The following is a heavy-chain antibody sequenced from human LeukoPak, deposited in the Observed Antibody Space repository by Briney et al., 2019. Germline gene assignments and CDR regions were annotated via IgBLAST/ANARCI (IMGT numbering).Heavy chain of an antibody. CDR3: ARAPRITIFGGSEGP. V-gene: IGHV4-34*01. D-gene: IGHD3-3*01. CDR1: GFTFSSYA. J-gene: IGHJ5*02. Sequence: PGGSLRLSCVASGFTFSSYAMSWIRQPPGKGLEWIGEINHSGSTNYNPSLKSRVTISVDTSKNQFSLKLSSVTAADTAVYYCARAPRITIFGGSEGPWGQGTLVTVSS. CDR2: INHSGST.